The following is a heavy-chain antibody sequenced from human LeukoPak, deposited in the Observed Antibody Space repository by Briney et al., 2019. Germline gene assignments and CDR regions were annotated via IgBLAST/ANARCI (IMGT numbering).Heavy chain of an antibody. CDR1: GYTFTIYG. CDR2: ISAYNGNT. Sequence: ASVTVSCKASGYTFTIYGISWVRQAPGQGLEWMGWISAYNGNTNYAQKLQGRVTMTTDTSTSTAYMELRSLRSDDTAVYYCARITMIVTDWFDPWGQGTLVTVSS. J-gene: IGHJ5*02. V-gene: IGHV1-18*01. CDR3: ARITMIVTDWFDP. D-gene: IGHD3-22*01.